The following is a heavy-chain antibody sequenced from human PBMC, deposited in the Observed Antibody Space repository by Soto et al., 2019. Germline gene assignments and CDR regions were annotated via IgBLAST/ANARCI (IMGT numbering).Heavy chain of an antibody. V-gene: IGHV5-51*01. J-gene: IGHJ6*02. CDR1: GYIFTDFW. CDR3: ARTLSVPSTSGAYYYYGVDV. Sequence: GESLKIYCKASGYIFTDFWIGWVRQMPGKGLEWMGLVYPGDSDTKYRPSFQGQVTISADKSVTTPYLQWNSLKASDTAIYYCARTLSVPSTSGAYYYYGVDVWGQGTTVTVSS. D-gene: IGHD2-2*01. CDR2: VYPGDSDT.